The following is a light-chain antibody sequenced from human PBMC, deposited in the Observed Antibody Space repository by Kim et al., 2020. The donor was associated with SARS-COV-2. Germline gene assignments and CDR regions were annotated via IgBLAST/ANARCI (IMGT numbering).Light chain of an antibody. CDR1: NIGSKS. J-gene: IGLJ3*02. CDR3: QVWDSISDHPV. V-gene: IGLV3-21*04. CDR2: YDS. Sequence: APGKTARIPCGGNNIGSKSVHWYQQKPGQAPVLVIYYDSDRPSGIPERFSGSNSGNTATLTISRVEAGDEADYYCQVWDSISDHPVFGGGTQLTVL.